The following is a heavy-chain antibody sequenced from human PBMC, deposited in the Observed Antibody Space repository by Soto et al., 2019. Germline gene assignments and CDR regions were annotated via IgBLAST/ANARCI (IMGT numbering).Heavy chain of an antibody. CDR3: ARGTVEVLRYFDWLPQYYYYGMDV. CDR1: GGSISSGDYY. CDR2: IYYSGST. V-gene: IGHV4-30-4*01. Sequence: SETLSLTCTVSGGSISSGDYYWSWIRQPPGKGLEWIGYIYYSGSTYYNPSLKSRVTISVDTSKNQFSLKLSSVTAADTAVYYCARGTVEVLRYFDWLPQYYYYGMDVWGQGTKVTVYS. J-gene: IGHJ6*02. D-gene: IGHD3-9*01.